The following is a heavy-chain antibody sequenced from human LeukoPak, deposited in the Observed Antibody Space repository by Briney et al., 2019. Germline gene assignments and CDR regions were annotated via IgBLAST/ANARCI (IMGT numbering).Heavy chain of an antibody. Sequence: SETLSLTCTVSGGSISSYYWSWIRQPPGKGLEWIGYIYYSGSPNYYPSLKSRVTISLDTSKNQFSLKLTSVTAADTAVYYCARTVKTRGDAFDIWGQGTMVTVSS. CDR2: IYYSGSP. J-gene: IGHJ3*02. CDR3: ARTVKTRGDAFDI. D-gene: IGHD4-23*01. V-gene: IGHV4-59*01. CDR1: GGSISSYY.